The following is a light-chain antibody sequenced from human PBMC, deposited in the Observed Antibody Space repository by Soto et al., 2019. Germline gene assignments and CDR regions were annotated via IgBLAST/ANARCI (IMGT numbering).Light chain of an antibody. J-gene: IGKJ1*01. V-gene: IGKV3-11*01. CDR1: QDINTR. CDR3: HQRQSWPRT. Sequence: ELVLTQSPATLSSFPGDRVTLSCRASQDINTRLAWYQHRPGQAPRLLIYQTSIRAAGIPARFSASGSGTDFTLTISDVQPEDFALYYCHQRQSWPRTFGQGTKVDIK. CDR2: QTS.